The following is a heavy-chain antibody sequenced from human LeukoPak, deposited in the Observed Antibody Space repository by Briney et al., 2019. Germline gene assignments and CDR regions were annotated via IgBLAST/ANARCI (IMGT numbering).Heavy chain of an antibody. CDR1: GGSISSYY. CDR2: IYYSGST. Sequence: SETLSLTCTVSGGSISSYYWSWIRQPPGKGLEWIGYIYYSGSTNCNPSLKSRVTISVDTSKNQFSLKLSSVTAADTAVYYCARGSPVGYFDYWGQGTLVTVSS. D-gene: IGHD1-26*01. CDR3: ARGSPVGYFDY. V-gene: IGHV4-59*01. J-gene: IGHJ4*02.